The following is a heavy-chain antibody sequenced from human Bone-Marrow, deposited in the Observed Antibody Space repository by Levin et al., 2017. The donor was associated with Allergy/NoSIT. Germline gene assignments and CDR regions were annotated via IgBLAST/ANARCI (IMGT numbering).Heavy chain of an antibody. CDR2: VSGSGGTT. Sequence: SCATSGFTFTNYAMSWVRQAPGRGLEWVSTVSGSGGTTYYADSVKGRFTISRDNSKNTVDLHMNSLRAEDTAVYYCAKGPHGPYIDFWGQGTLVTVSS. CDR1: GFTFTNYA. J-gene: IGHJ4*02. CDR3: AKGPHGPYIDF. V-gene: IGHV3-23*01.